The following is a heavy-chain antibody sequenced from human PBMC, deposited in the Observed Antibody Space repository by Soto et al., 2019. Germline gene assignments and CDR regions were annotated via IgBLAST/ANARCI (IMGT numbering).Heavy chain of an antibody. J-gene: IGHJ4*02. CDR3: ASVLTGAFDI. Sequence: EVQLVESGGGLVQPGGSLRLSCAASGFTFSSYWMSWVRQAPGKGLEWVANIKQEGSEKYYVDSVKGRFTISRDNARNSLYLQMNSLTVEEPAVYYCASVLTGAFDIWGQGTMVTVSS. D-gene: IGHD3-9*01. V-gene: IGHV3-7*01. CDR2: IKQEGSEK. CDR1: GFTFSSYW.